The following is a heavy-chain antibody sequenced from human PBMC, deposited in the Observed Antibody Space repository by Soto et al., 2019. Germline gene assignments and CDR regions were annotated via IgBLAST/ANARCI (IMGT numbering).Heavy chain of an antibody. CDR1: GYTFTSYY. Sequence: ASVKVSCKASGYTFTSYYMHWVRQAPGQGLEWMGIINPSGGSTSYAQKFQGRVTMTRDTSTSTVSLQLNSVTPEDTAVYYCARDRLLWFGELLFYYYYGMDVWGQGTTVTVSS. CDR3: ARDRLLWFGELLFYYYYGMDV. CDR2: INPSGGST. J-gene: IGHJ6*02. V-gene: IGHV1-46*01. D-gene: IGHD3-10*01.